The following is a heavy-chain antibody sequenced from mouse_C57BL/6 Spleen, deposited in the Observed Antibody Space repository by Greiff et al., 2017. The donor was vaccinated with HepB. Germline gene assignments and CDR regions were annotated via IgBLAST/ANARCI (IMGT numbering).Heavy chain of an antibody. V-gene: IGHV1-81*01. CDR3: ASPTTVVAVDY. D-gene: IGHD1-1*01. Sequence: QVTLKESGAELARPGASVKLSCKASGYTFTSYGISWVKQRTGQGLEWIGEIYPRSGNTYYNEKFKGKATLTADKSSSTAYMELRSLTSEDSAVYFCASPTTVVAVDYWGQGTTLTVSS. CDR2: IYPRSGNT. CDR1: GYTFTSYG. J-gene: IGHJ2*01.